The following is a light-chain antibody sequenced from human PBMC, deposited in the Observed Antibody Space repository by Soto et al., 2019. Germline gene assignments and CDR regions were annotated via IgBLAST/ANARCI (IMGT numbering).Light chain of an antibody. Sequence: EIVMTQSPATLCVSPQERATLSCRASQSVSNNLAWYQQKPGQAPRLLIYGASTRATGIPARFSGSGFGTEFTLTISSLQSEDFAVYYCQQYNNCPPVTFGGGTKVDIK. CDR1: QSVSNN. CDR2: GAS. CDR3: QQYNNCPPVT. V-gene: IGKV3D-15*01. J-gene: IGKJ4*01.